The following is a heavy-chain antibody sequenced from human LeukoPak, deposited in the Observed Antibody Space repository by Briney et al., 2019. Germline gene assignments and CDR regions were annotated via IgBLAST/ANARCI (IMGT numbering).Heavy chain of an antibody. CDR2: IYYSGSA. V-gene: IGHV4-39*01. CDR3: ARHWVVTPNY. Sequence: SETLSLTCIVSGGSISDSSYYWGWIRQPPGKGLEWIGSIYYSGSAYYNPSLKSRVTISVDTSKNQFSLKLTSVTAADTAVYYCARHWVVTPNYWGQGTLVTVSS. J-gene: IGHJ4*02. D-gene: IGHD4-23*01. CDR1: GGSISDSSYY.